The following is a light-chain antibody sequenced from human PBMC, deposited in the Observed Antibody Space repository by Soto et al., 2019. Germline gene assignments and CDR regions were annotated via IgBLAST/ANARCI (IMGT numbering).Light chain of an antibody. J-gene: IGLJ2*01. Sequence: QSVLTQPASVSGSPGQSITISCTGHSNDIGGYNYVSWLQQHPGEAPKLIIYEVSNRPSGVSNRFSGSKSGNTASLTITGLPPEDEASYYCTSYKVTRSPLIFGGGTQMTVL. CDR2: EVS. CDR1: SNDIGGYNY. V-gene: IGLV2-14*01. CDR3: TSYKVTRSPLI.